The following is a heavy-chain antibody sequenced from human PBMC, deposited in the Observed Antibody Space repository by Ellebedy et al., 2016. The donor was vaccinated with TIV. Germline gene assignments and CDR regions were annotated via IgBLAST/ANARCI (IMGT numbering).Heavy chain of an antibody. CDR3: ARILASVIDY. CDR1: GYIFTSYG. J-gene: IGHJ4*02. CDR2: VSPNTGDT. V-gene: IGHV1-18*04. D-gene: IGHD3-3*02. Sequence: AASVKVSCKTSGYIFTSYGITWVRQAPGQGLEWMGWVSPNTGDTNFAREFQGRVTMTADTSTTTAYMELRSLRSDDPAVYYCARILASVIDYWGQGTLVTVSS.